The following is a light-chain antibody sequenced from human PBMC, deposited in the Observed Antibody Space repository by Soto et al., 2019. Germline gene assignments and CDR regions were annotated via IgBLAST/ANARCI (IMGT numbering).Light chain of an antibody. CDR2: AAS. V-gene: IGKV1-9*01. J-gene: IGKJ1*01. CDR3: LQHVTYART. Sequence: IQFPQSPSYLSESVADSVTITCRASHGISTYLAWYQQKPGKDSKLLIYAASTLQTGVPSRFRGSGTWAEFTLTIIMRAAEDVGTDYCLQHVTYARTFGQVTKVEI. CDR1: HGISTY.